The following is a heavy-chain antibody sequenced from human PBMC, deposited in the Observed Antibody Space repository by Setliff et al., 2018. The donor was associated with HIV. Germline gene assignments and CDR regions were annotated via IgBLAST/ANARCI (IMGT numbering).Heavy chain of an antibody. CDR3: ARHWSGYSSGWYGEELDY. D-gene: IGHD6-19*01. CDR1: GGSISSSSYY. V-gene: IGHV4-39*01. Sequence: PSETLSLTCTVSGGSISSSSYYWGWIRQPPGKGLERIGSIYYSGSTYYNPSLKSRVNISVDTSKNQCSLTLSSVTAADTAVYYYARHWSGYSSGWYGEELDYWGQGTLVTVSS. J-gene: IGHJ4*02. CDR2: IYYSGST.